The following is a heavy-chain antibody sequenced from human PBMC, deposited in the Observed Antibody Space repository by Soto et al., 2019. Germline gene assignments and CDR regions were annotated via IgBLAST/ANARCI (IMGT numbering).Heavy chain of an antibody. J-gene: IGHJ6*02. CDR1: GYTFTSYD. CDR2: MNPNSGNT. Sequence: QVQLVQSGAEVKKPGASVKVSCKASGYTFTSYDINWVRQATGQGLEWMGWMNPNSGNTGYAQKFQGRVTMTRNTSISTAYMERSSRRSEDTAVYYWARGPMGSGGYGMDVWGQGTTVTVSS. V-gene: IGHV1-8*01. CDR3: ARGPMGSGGYGMDV. D-gene: IGHD1-26*01.